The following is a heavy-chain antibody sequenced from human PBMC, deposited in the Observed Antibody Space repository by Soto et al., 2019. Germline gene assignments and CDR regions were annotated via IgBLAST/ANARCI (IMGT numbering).Heavy chain of an antibody. CDR2: ISYDGSNK. D-gene: IGHD4-17*01. CDR3: AKDLFPTTFDY. Sequence: GGSLRLSCAASGFTFSSYGMHWFRQAPGKGLEWVAVISYDGSNKYYADSVKGRFTISRDNSKNTLYLQMNSLRAEDTAVYYCAKDLFPTTFDYWGQGTLVTVSS. CDR1: GFTFSSYG. J-gene: IGHJ4*02. V-gene: IGHV3-30*18.